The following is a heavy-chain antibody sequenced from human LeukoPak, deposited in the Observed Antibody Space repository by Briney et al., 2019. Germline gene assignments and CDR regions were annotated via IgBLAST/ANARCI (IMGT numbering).Heavy chain of an antibody. CDR3: ARDQVAGNWFDP. V-gene: IGHV1-69*13. J-gene: IGHJ5*02. D-gene: IGHD2-15*01. CDR1: GGTFSSYA. CDR2: IIPIFGTA. Sequence: VASVKVSCKASGGTFSSYAISWVRQAPGQGLEWMGGIIPIFGTANYAQKFQGRVTITADESTSTACMELSSLRSEDTAVYYCARDQVAGNWFDPWGQGTLVTVSS.